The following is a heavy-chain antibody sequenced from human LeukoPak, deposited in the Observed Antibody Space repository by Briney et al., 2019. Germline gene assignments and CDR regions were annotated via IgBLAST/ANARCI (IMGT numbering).Heavy chain of an antibody. CDR3: ARVGSAAVGSYFFDY. Sequence: RTGGSLRLSCAASGFSFSDYYMTWIRQAPGKGLEWVSYISNSGRAIYYTDSLKGRFTISRDNAENSLYLQMNSLRAEDTAVYYCARVGSAAVGSYFFDYWGQGTLATVPP. V-gene: IGHV3-11*01. J-gene: IGHJ4*02. CDR2: ISNSGRAI. D-gene: IGHD6-13*01. CDR1: GFSFSDYY.